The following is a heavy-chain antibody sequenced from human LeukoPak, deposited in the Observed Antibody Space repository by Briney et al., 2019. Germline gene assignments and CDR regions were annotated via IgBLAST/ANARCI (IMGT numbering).Heavy chain of an antibody. V-gene: IGHV3-7*01. Sequence: PGGSLRLSCAASGFTFSNYWMSWVRQAPGKGLEWVANIKEDGSEKYYEDSLKGRFTISRDNAKNSLDLQMSSLRAEDTSVYYCARSFDFWSGSYPYYYMDVWGKGTTVTVSS. CDR2: IKEDGSEK. D-gene: IGHD3-3*01. J-gene: IGHJ6*03. CDR3: ARSFDFWSGSYPYYYMDV. CDR1: GFTFSNYW.